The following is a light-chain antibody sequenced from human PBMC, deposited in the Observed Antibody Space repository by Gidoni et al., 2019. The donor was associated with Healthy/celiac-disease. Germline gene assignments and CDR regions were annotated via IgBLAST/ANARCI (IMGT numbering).Light chain of an antibody. CDR2: WAS. CDR1: QSVLYSSNNKNY. V-gene: IGKV4-1*01. CDR3: QQYYSTPYT. Sequence: DIVMTQSPDSLAVALGERATINCKSSQSVLYSSNNKNYLAWYQQKPGQPPKLLIYWASTRESGVPDRFSGSGSGTYFTLTISSLQAEDVAVYSCQQYYSTPYTFGQGTKLEIK. J-gene: IGKJ2*01.